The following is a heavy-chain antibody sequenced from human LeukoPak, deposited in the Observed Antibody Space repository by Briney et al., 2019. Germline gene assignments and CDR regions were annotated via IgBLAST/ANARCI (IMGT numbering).Heavy chain of an antibody. Sequence: ASVKVSCKASGGTFSSYAISWVRQAPGQGLAWMGGIIPIFGTANYAQKFQGRVTITADESTSTAYMELSSLRSEDTAVYYCARARIAAAGTYFDYWGQGTLVTVSS. D-gene: IGHD6-13*01. CDR2: IIPIFGTA. J-gene: IGHJ4*02. V-gene: IGHV1-69*13. CDR3: ARARIAAAGTYFDY. CDR1: GGTFSSYA.